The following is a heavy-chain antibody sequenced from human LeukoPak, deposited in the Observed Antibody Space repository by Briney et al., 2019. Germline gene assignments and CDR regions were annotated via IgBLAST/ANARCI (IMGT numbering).Heavy chain of an antibody. V-gene: IGHV4-34*01. Sequence: SETLSLTCAVYGGSFSGYYWSWIRQPPGKGLEWIGEINHSGSTNYNPSLKSRVTISVDTSKNQFSLKLSSVTAADTAVYYCARGLGRDGYNFDYWGQGTLVTVSS. CDR2: INHSGST. CDR3: ARGLGRDGYNFDY. CDR1: GGSFSGYY. J-gene: IGHJ4*02. D-gene: IGHD5-24*01.